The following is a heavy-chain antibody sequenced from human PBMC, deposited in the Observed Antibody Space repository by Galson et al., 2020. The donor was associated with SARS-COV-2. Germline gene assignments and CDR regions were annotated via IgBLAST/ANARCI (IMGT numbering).Heavy chain of an antibody. CDR3: VRDMYGPNEI. V-gene: IGHV3-74*01. CDR2: IDIPGTTI. J-gene: IGHJ3*02. Sequence: TGGSLRLSCAASGFNVNSYWIHWVRQAPGKGLVWVSRIDIPGTTINYAGSVRGRFTISRDNAENTVYLQMNSLRAEDAGLYYCVRDMYGPNEIWGQGTMVTVSS. CDR1: GFNVNSYW. D-gene: IGHD2-8*01.